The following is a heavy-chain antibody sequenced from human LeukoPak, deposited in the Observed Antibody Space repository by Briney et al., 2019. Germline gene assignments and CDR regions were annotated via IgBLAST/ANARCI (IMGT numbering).Heavy chain of an antibody. Sequence: GGSLRLSCATSRFTFSNAWMSWVRQAPGKGLEWVGRIKSKSDGEITDYAAPVKGRFTISRDDSKNTLYVQMNSLKTEDTAVYYCTTQTGYGSKWLLDHWGQGTLVTVSS. J-gene: IGHJ4*02. CDR3: TTQTGYGSKWLLDH. D-gene: IGHD2-2*01. V-gene: IGHV3-15*01. CDR2: IKSKSDGEIT. CDR1: RFTFSNAW.